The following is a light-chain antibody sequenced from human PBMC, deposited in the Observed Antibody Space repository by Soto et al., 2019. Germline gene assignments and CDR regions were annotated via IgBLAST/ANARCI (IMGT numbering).Light chain of an antibody. CDR3: QQYGSSPRT. V-gene: IGKV3-20*01. CDR2: DAS. CDR1: QSLSSSQ. Sequence: EIVLTQSACTLSLSAGERATLSCRASQSLSSSQLAWYQQKHGQAPRLLIHDASSRATGISDRFTGSRYGTDFTLTITTLETEDFAVYYCQQYGSSPRTFGLGTKVDIK. J-gene: IGKJ1*01.